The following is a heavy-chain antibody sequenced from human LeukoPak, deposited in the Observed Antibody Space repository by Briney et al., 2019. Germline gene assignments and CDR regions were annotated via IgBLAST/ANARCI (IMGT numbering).Heavy chain of an antibody. Sequence: QPGGSLRLSCAASGFTFSSYGMHWVRQAPGKGLEWVAVIWYDGSNKYYADTVKGRFTTSRDNSKNTLYLQMNSLRAEDTAVYYCARESMVRGSYYFDYWGQGTLVTVSS. D-gene: IGHD3-10*01. J-gene: IGHJ4*02. V-gene: IGHV3-33*01. CDR1: GFTFSSYG. CDR2: IWYDGSNK. CDR3: ARESMVRGSYYFDY.